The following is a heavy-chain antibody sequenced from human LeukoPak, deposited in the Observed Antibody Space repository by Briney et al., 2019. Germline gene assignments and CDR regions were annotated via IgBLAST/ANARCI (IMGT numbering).Heavy chain of an antibody. CDR3: RGRNTFGFDY. V-gene: IGHV4-4*07. CDR1: GGSISSYY. CDR2: IYTSGST. D-gene: IGHD1-26*01. J-gene: IGHJ4*02. Sequence: SETLSLTCTVSGGSISSYYWRWIRQPAGKGLEWIGRIYTSGSTNYNPSLKSRVTMSVDTSKNQFSLKLSSVTAADTAVYYCRGRNTFGFDYWGQGTLVTVSS.